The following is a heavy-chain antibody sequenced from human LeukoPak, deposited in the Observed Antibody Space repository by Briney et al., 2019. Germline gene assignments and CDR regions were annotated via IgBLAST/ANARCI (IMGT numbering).Heavy chain of an antibody. D-gene: IGHD3-16*02. V-gene: IGHV3-20*04. CDR2: INWNGGST. J-gene: IGHJ6*04. CDR3: ARDLPFTFGGVIVMPGQMDV. Sequence: PGGSLRLSCAASGFTFDDYGMSWVRQAPGKGLEWVSGINWNGGSTGYADSVKGRFTISRDNAKNSLYLQMNSLRAEDTALYYCARDLPFTFGGVIVMPGQMDVWGKGTTVTVSS. CDR1: GFTFDDYG.